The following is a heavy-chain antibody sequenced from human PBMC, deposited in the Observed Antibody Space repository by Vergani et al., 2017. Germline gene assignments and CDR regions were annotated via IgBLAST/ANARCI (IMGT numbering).Heavy chain of an antibody. CDR1: GGSISSSSYY. V-gene: IGHV4-39*01. J-gene: IGHJ6*03. CDR3: ARTHAYYDYMDV. Sequence: QLQLQESGPGLVKPSETLSLTCTVSGGSISSSSYYWGWSRQPPGKGLEWIGSIYYSGSTYYNPSLKSRVTISVDTSTNQFSLKLSSVTATDTAVYYCARTHAYYDYMDVWGKGTTVTVSS. CDR2: IYYSGST.